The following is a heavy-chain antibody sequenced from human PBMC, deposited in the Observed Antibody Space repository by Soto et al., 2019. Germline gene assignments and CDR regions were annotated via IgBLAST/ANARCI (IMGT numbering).Heavy chain of an antibody. CDR3: ARFRITIIVNNWFDP. Sequence: QVQLQESGPGLVKPSQTLSLTCTVSGGSISSGGYYWSWIRQHPGKGLEWIGYIYYSGSTYYNPSLKSRVTISVDTSKNQFSRKLSSVTAADTAVYYCARFRITIIVNNWFDPWGQGTLVTVSS. CDR1: GGSISSGGYY. J-gene: IGHJ5*02. D-gene: IGHD3-22*01. V-gene: IGHV4-31*03. CDR2: IYYSGST.